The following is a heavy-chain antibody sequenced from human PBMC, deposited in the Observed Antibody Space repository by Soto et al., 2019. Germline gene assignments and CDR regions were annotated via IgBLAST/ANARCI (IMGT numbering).Heavy chain of an antibody. CDR2: ISGSGGST. CDR1: GFTFSSYA. J-gene: IGHJ4*02. V-gene: IGHV3-23*01. D-gene: IGHD3-3*01. CDR3: AKDLDLGGGNDFWSGYQTKNFDY. Sequence: GGSLRLSCAASGFTFSSYAMSWVRQAPGKGLEWVSAISGSGGSTYYADSVKGRFTISRDNSKNTLYLQMNSLRAEDTAVYYCAKDLDLGGGNDFWSGYQTKNFDYWGQGTLVTVSS.